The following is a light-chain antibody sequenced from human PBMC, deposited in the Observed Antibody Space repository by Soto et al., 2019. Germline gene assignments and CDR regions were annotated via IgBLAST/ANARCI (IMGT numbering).Light chain of an antibody. J-gene: IGKJ4*01. V-gene: IGKV3-11*01. CDR2: DAS. CDR3: QQRSNWPALT. Sequence: EIVLTQSPATLSLSPGERATLSCRASQSVSSYLAWYQQKPGQAPRLLIYDASNRATCIPARFSGSGSWTDFTLTISSLEPEDFAVYYCQQRSNWPALTFGGGTKVDIK. CDR1: QSVSSY.